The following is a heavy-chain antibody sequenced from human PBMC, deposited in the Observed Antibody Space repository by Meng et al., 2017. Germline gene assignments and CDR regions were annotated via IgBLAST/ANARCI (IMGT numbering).Heavy chain of an antibody. D-gene: IGHD3-22*01. V-gene: IGHV3-23*01. J-gene: IGHJ6*02. CDR2: ISADGGST. Sequence: GESLKISCAASGFIFSSYAMGWVRQAPGKGLEWVSVISADGGSTNHADSVKGRFTISRDNSKNTLYLQMNSLRAEDTAVYYCARDAYYYDSSGYRAMEDYYYGMDVWGQGTTVTVSS. CDR3: ARDAYYYDSSGYRAMEDYYYGMDV. CDR1: GFIFSSYA.